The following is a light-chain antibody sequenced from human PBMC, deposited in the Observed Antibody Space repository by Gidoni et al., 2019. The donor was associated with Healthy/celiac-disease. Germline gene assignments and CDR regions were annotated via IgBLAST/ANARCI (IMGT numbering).Light chain of an antibody. CDR1: QGISSA. J-gene: IGKJ2*01. V-gene: IGKV1-13*02. CDR2: DAS. CDR3: QQFNTYPYT. Sequence: IQLTQSPSSLSPSVGDGVTITCRASQGISSALAWYQQKPGKAPNLLIYDASILESGVPSRFSGSGSGTEFTLTISSLQPEDFATYYCQQFNTYPYTFGRGTKLEIK.